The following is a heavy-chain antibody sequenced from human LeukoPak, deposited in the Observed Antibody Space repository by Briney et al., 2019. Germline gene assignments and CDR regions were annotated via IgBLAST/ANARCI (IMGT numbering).Heavy chain of an antibody. CDR1: GGSISSSSYY. Sequence: NPSETLSLTCTVSGGSISSSSYYWGWIRQPPAKGLVWIGSIYYSGSTYYNPSLKSRVTISVDTSKNQFSLKLSSVTAADTAVYYCARLRAPAGYSSGYDAFDIWGQGTMVTVSS. D-gene: IGHD6-19*01. J-gene: IGHJ3*02. CDR3: ARLRAPAGYSSGYDAFDI. V-gene: IGHV4-39*01. CDR2: IYYSGST.